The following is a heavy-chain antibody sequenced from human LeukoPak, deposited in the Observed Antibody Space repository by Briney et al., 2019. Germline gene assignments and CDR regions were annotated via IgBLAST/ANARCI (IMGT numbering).Heavy chain of an antibody. V-gene: IGHV4-4*07. D-gene: IGHD2-15*01. CDR3: ARDHIPYCSGGSCYSPTNWYFDL. Sequence: KTSGTLCLSCAASGVSISSNYMSWVRQPPGKGLEWVSRIYTGGSTDYTPSLKSRVTMSVDKSKNQLYLQLSSVTAADTAVYYCARDHIPYCSGGSCYSPTNWYFDLWGRGTLVTVSS. CDR1: GVSISSNY. J-gene: IGHJ2*01. CDR2: IYTGGST.